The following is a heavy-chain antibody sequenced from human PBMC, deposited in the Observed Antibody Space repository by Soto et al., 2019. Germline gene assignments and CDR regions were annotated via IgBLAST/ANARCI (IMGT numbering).Heavy chain of an antibody. CDR3: ARGYDILTGYYYYYGMDV. J-gene: IGHJ6*02. CDR2: INPNSGGT. D-gene: IGHD3-9*01. Sequence: ASVKVSCKASGGTFSSYAISWVRQAPGQGLEWMGWINPNSGGTNYAQKFQGWVTMTRDTSISTAYMELSRLRSDDTAVYYCARGYDILTGYYYYYGMDVWGQGTTVTVSS. CDR1: GGTFSSYA. V-gene: IGHV1-2*04.